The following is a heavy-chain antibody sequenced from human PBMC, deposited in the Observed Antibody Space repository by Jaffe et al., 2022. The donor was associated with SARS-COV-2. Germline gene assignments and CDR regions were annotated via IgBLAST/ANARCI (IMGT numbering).Heavy chain of an antibody. Sequence: QVQLQESGPGLVKPSETLSLTCTVSGYSISSGYFWAWIRQPPGKGLEWIGNIYHSGSTYSNPSLKSRVTISVDTSKNQFSLKLSSVTAADTAVYYCAREGGRYSPPGTWGQGTLVTVSS. V-gene: IGHV4-38-2*02. J-gene: IGHJ4*02. CDR3: AREGGRYSPPGT. D-gene: IGHD3-10*01. CDR2: IYHSGST. CDR1: GYSISSGYF.